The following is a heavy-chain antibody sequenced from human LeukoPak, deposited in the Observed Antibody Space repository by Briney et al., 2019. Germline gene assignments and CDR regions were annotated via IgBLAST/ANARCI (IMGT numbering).Heavy chain of an antibody. Sequence: GGSLRLSCAASGFTFSDYYMSWIRQAPGKGLEWVSYISSSGSTIYYANSVKGRFTISRDNAKNSLYLQMNSLRAEDTAVYYCARVVDYYYYMDVWGKGTTVTISS. CDR3: ARVVDYYYYMDV. CDR1: GFTFSDYY. CDR2: ISSSGSTI. J-gene: IGHJ6*03. D-gene: IGHD2-15*01. V-gene: IGHV3-11*01.